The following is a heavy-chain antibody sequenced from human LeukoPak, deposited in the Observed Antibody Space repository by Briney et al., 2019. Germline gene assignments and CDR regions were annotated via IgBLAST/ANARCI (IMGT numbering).Heavy chain of an antibody. CDR3: AKGRGHDY. D-gene: IGHD3-16*01. CDR2: ISGSGGTT. V-gene: IGHV3-23*01. Sequence: PGGFLRLSCAASGFTFSTYVMSWVRQAPGKGLEWVSAISGSGGTTYYADSVKGRFTLSRDNSNNTLYLLMNSLRAEDTAVYHCAKGRGHDYWGQGTLVTVSS. CDR1: GFTFSTYV. J-gene: IGHJ4*02.